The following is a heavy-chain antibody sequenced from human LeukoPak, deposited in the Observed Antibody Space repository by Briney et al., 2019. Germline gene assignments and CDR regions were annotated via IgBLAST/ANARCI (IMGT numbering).Heavy chain of an antibody. CDR3: ARSRYCSSAACWGVYYYMDV. CDR1: GGVLRGSADY. CDR2: MYYSGNT. Sequence: PSETLSLTCNVSGGVLRGSADYWAWVRQPPGKGLEWIGSMYYSGNTYYNMSLRGRATMSVDTSENHFSLRLSSVTASDTAVYYCARSRYCSSAACWGVYYYMDVWGKGTTVSVSS. V-gene: IGHV4-39*02. J-gene: IGHJ6*03. D-gene: IGHD2-2*01.